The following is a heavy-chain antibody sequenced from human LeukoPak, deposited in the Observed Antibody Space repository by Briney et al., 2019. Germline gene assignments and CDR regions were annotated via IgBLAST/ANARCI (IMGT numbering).Heavy chain of an antibody. V-gene: IGHV1-2*02. CDR1: GYTFTGYY. CDR3: ARPTFIGMANDAFDI. CDR2: INPNSGGL. J-gene: IGHJ3*02. Sequence: ASVKVSCKASGYTFTGYYVHWVRQAPGQGLEWMGWINPNSGGLNLARKFQGRVTMTRDTSISTAYMELSSLRSDDTAVHYCARPTFIGMANDAFDIWGQGTMITVSS. D-gene: IGHD6-19*01.